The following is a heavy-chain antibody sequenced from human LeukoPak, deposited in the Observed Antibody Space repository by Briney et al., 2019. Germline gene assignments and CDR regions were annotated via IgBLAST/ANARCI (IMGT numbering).Heavy chain of an antibody. V-gene: IGHV4-31*03. D-gene: IGHD5-18*01. J-gene: IGHJ4*02. CDR3: ARGVVDTAMVPSFDY. Sequence: SQTLSLTCTVSGGSISSGGYYWSWIRQHPGKGLEWIGYIYYSGSTYYNPSPKSRVTTSVDTSKNQFSLKLSSVTAADTAVYYCARGVVDTAMVPSFDYWGQGTLVTVSS. CDR1: GGSISSGGYY. CDR2: IYYSGST.